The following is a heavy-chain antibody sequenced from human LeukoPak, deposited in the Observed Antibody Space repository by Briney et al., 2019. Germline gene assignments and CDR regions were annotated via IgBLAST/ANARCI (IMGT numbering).Heavy chain of an antibody. V-gene: IGHV4-30-4*07. CDR2: IYYSGST. CDR3: ARARGSSEFDY. D-gene: IGHD6-6*01. CDR1: GGSISSGGYP. J-gene: IGHJ4*02. Sequence: PSEPLSPTCTVSGGSISSGGYPWSWIRQPPGKGLEWIGYIYYSGSTYYNPSLKSRVTISVDTSKNQFSLKLSSVTAADTAVYYCARARGSSEFDYWGQGTLVTVSS.